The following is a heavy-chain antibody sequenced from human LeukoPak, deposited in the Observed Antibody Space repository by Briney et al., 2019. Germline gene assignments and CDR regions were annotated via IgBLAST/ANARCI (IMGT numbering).Heavy chain of an antibody. CDR2: ISSSSGSI. Sequence: GGSLRLSCAASGFTFSSYSMNWVRQSPGKGLEWFSCISSSSGSIYYADSVKGRFTISRDNAKNSLYLQMNSLRDEDTAVYYCARDPGYYGSGAYIYGMDVWGQGTTVTVSS. CDR1: GFTFSSYS. V-gene: IGHV3-48*02. J-gene: IGHJ6*02. D-gene: IGHD3-10*01. CDR3: ARDPGYYGSGAYIYGMDV.